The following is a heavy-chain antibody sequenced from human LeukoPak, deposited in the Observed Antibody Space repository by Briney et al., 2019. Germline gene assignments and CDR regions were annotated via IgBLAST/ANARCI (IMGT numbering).Heavy chain of an antibody. CDR1: GGTFSSYA. CDR3: ARVALTTPNWFDP. CDR2: IIPIFGTA. D-gene: IGHD4-11*01. V-gene: IGHV1-69*05. J-gene: IGHJ5*02. Sequence: SVKVSCKASGGTFSSYAISWVRQAPGQGLEWMRGIIPIFGTANYAQKFQGRVTITTDESTSTAYMELSSLRSEDTAVYYCARVALTTPNWFDPWGQGTLVTVSS.